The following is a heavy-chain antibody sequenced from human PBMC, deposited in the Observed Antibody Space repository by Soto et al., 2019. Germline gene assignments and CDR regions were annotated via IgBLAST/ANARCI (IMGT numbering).Heavy chain of an antibody. CDR1: GFTFSTYG. D-gene: IGHD2-2*01. CDR2: ISYDGVNK. Sequence: PGGSLRLSCAASGFTFSTYGMHWVRQAPGKGLEWVAVISYDGVNKYYADSVKGRFTISRDNSKNTLYLQMNSLRAEDTAVYYCAKDTVPVATPWFDPWGQGTLVTVSS. CDR3: AKDTVPVATPWFDP. V-gene: IGHV3-30*18. J-gene: IGHJ5*02.